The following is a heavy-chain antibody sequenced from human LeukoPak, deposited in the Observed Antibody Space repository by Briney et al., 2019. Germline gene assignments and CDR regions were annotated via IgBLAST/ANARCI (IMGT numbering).Heavy chain of an antibody. CDR2: IYYSGST. CDR1: GGSISSSSYY. CDR3: AREQETQWLVLASHYFDY. J-gene: IGHJ4*02. D-gene: IGHD6-19*01. Sequence: KPSATLSLTCTVSGGSISSSSYYWGWIRQPPGKGLGWIGSIYYSGSTYYNPSLKTRVTISVDTSKNQFSLKLSSVTAADTAVYYCAREQETQWLVLASHYFDYWGQGTLVTVSS. V-gene: IGHV4-39*02.